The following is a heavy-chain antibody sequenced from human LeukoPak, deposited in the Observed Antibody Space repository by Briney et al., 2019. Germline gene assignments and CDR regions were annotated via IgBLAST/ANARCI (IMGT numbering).Heavy chain of an antibody. CDR2: ISSTSSII. J-gene: IGHJ4*02. V-gene: IGHV3-48*04. CDR3: ARNLPAADY. D-gene: IGHD2-2*01. CDR1: GSTFSSHT. Sequence: GGSLRLSCAASGSTFSSHTMSWVRQAPGKGLEWISYISSTSSIIYYADSVKGRFTTSRDNAKNSLYLQMSSLIAEDTAVYYCARNLPAADYWGQGTLVTVSS.